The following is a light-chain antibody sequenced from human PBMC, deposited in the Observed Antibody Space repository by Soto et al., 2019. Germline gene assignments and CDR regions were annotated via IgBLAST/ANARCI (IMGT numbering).Light chain of an antibody. Sequence: DIQMTQSPSTLSASVGDRVIITCRASESISGWLAWYQQKPGRAPNLLIYKASSLASGVPSRFSGSGSGTEFTRTISSLQPDDFETYYCQQYNSYPYTFGQGTKLEI. CDR3: QQYNSYPYT. V-gene: IGKV1-5*03. J-gene: IGKJ2*01. CDR2: KAS. CDR1: ESISGW.